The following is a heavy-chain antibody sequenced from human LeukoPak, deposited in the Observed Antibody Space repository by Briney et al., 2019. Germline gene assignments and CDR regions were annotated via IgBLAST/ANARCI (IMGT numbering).Heavy chain of an antibody. J-gene: IGHJ6*02. CDR3: ARDYSNSGFGMDV. CDR2: ISTSGTT. V-gene: IGHV4-4*07. Sequence: SETLSLTCTVSGASISNNYWSWIRQPAGKGLEWIGRISTSGTTNYNPSLKSRVTMAVDTSKIQFSLKLDSVTAADTAVYHCARDYSNSGFGMDVWGQGTPVTVSS. CDR1: GASISNNY. D-gene: IGHD6-13*01.